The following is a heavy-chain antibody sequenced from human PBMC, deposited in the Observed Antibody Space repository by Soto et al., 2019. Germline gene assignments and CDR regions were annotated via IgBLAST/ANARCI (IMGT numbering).Heavy chain of an antibody. Sequence: SETLSLTCDVSGDSISNYYWSWLRQPPGKGLEWIANIYFSGSTSYNPSLQSRVTISVDTSKNQLSLNLSSVTAADTAVYYCARLGTGSGSREFQHWGQGTLVTVSS. D-gene: IGHD3-10*01. J-gene: IGHJ4*02. CDR3: ARLGTGSGSREFQH. CDR1: GDSISNYY. CDR2: IYFSGST. V-gene: IGHV4-59*12.